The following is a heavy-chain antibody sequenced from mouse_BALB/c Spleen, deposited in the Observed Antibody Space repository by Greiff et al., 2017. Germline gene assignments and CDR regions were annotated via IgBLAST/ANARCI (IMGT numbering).Heavy chain of an antibody. Sequence: VQLKQSGAELVKPGASVKLSCTASGFNIKDTYMHWVKQRPEQGLEWIGRIDPANGNTKYDPKFQGKATITADTSSNTAYLQLSSLTSEGTAVYYGARGHYGGGDWGQGTTLTVSS. CDR3: ARGHYGGGD. D-gene: IGHD1-1*01. CDR2: IDPANGNT. CDR1: GFNIKDTY. J-gene: IGHJ2*01. V-gene: IGHV14-3*02.